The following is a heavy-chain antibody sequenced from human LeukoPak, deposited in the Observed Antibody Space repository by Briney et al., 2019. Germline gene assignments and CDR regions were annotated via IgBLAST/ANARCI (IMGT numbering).Heavy chain of an antibody. Sequence: ASVKVSCKASGYTFTSYGISWVRQAPGQGLEWMGWISAYNGNTNYAQKLQGRVTMATDTSTSTAYMELRSLRSDDTAVYYRARVLDTYYYDSSGRSELDYWGQGTLVTVSS. CDR1: GYTFTSYG. CDR3: ARVLDTYYYDSSGRSELDY. D-gene: IGHD3-22*01. CDR2: ISAYNGNT. J-gene: IGHJ4*02. V-gene: IGHV1-18*01.